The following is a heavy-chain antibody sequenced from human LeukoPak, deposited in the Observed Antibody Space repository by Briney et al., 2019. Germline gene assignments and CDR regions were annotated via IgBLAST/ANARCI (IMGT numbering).Heavy chain of an antibody. D-gene: IGHD6-13*01. J-gene: IGHJ4*02. V-gene: IGHV3-23*01. Sequence: PGGSLRLSCAASGFTLSTYAMSWVRQTPGKGLEWVAATSSSDAGTYHADSVRGRFTISRDNSKNTLYLQMNSLRAEDTSVYYCARRAAALGAFDYWGQGTLVTVSS. CDR2: TSSSDAGT. CDR1: GFTLSTYA. CDR3: ARRAAALGAFDY.